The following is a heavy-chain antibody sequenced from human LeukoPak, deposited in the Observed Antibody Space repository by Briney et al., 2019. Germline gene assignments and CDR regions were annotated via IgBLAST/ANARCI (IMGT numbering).Heavy chain of an antibody. J-gene: IGHJ3*02. D-gene: IGHD3-9*01. CDR1: GYTFTSYD. V-gene: IGHV1-8*01. CDR3: ARTYYDILTGPNDAFDI. Sequence: ASVKVSCKASGYTFTSYDINWVRQATGQGLEWMGWMNPNSGNTGYAQKFQGRVTMTRNTSISTAYMELSSLRSEDTAVYYCARTYYDILTGPNDAFDIWGQGTMVTVSS. CDR2: MNPNSGNT.